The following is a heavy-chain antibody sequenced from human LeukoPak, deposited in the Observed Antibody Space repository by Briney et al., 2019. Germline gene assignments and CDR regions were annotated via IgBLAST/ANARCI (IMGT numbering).Heavy chain of an antibody. V-gene: IGHV3-23*01. CDR1: GFTFSNYA. CDR3: ARPLVWFGEPKGYYNYMDV. D-gene: IGHD3-10*01. Sequence: GGSLRLSCAASGFTFSNYAMSWVRQAPGKGLEWVSAISGSGGSTYYADSVKGRFTISRDNSKNTLYLQMNSLRAEDTAVYYCARPLVWFGEPKGYYNYMDVWGKGTTVTVSS. J-gene: IGHJ6*03. CDR2: ISGSGGST.